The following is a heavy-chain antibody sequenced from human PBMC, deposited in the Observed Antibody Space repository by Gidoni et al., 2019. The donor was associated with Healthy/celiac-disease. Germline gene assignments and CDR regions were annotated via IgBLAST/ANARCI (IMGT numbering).Heavy chain of an antibody. Sequence: VQPLESGEGLVQPGGPLRVSCAASGFTFSGYAMSWVRQAPGKGLEWVSAISGSGGSTYYPDYVKGLFTISRENSKHTLYLQMNSLRAEYTAVYYCAKDLIAVAGVVWGQGTLVTVSS. J-gene: IGHJ4*02. V-gene: IGHV3-23*01. CDR1: GFTFSGYA. CDR2: ISGSGGST. CDR3: AKDLIAVAGVV. D-gene: IGHD6-19*01.